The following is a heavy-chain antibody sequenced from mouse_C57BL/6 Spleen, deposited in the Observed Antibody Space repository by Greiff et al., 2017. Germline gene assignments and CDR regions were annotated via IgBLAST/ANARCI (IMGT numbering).Heavy chain of an antibody. J-gene: IGHJ2*01. CDR2: INPNNGGT. Sequence: VQLQQSGPELVKPGASVKISCKASGYTFTDYYMNWVKQSHGKSLEWIGDINPNNGGTSYNQKFKGKATLTVDKSSSTAYMELRSLTSEDSAVYYCANYDYDVGDYWGQGTTLTVSS. CDR3: ANYDYDVGDY. V-gene: IGHV1-26*01. CDR1: GYTFTDYY. D-gene: IGHD2-4*01.